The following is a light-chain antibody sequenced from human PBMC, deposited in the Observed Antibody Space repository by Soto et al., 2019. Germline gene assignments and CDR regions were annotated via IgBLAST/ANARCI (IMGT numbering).Light chain of an antibody. V-gene: IGKV3-15*01. CDR1: QGVSSN. Sequence: EIVMTQSPATLSVSPGERATLSSRASQGVSSNLAWYQQKPGQAPRLLIYGASTRATGIPARFSGSGSGTEFTLTISTLQSEDSAVYYCQQYNHWPRTFGQGTKVEIK. CDR2: GAS. J-gene: IGKJ1*01. CDR3: QQYNHWPRT.